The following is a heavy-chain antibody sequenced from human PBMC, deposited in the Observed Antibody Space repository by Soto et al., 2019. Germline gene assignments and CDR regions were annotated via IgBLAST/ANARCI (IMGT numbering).Heavy chain of an antibody. CDR3: AKEGIAAVPGGFDP. Sequence: PGRSLRLSXAASGFTFSSYGMHWVRQAPGKGLEWVAVISYDGSNKYYADSVKGRFTISRDNSKNTLYLQMNSLRAEDTAVYYCAKEGIAAVPGGFDPWGQGTLVTVSS. D-gene: IGHD6-13*01. J-gene: IGHJ5*02. V-gene: IGHV3-30*18. CDR2: ISYDGSNK. CDR1: GFTFSSYG.